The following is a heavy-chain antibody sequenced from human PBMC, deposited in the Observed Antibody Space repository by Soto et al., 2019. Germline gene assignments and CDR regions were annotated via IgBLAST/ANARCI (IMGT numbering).Heavy chain of an antibody. CDR3: ARDDYSGSYGGALDY. CDR2: IYTSGST. CDR1: GGSISSYY. Sequence: QVQLQESGPGLVKPSETLSLTCTVSGGSISSYYWSWIRQPAGKGLEWIGRIYTSGSTNYNPSLRSRVTKSVDTSKNQFALKLSSVTAADTAVYYCARDDYSGSYGGALDYWGQGTLVTVSS. D-gene: IGHD1-26*01. J-gene: IGHJ4*02. V-gene: IGHV4-4*07.